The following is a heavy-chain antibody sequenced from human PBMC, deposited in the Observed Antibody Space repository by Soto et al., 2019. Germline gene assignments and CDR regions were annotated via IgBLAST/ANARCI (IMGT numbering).Heavy chain of an antibody. CDR3: ASFIAAAGTFDI. V-gene: IGHV4-59*08. D-gene: IGHD6-13*01. CDR1: GGSISSYY. J-gene: IGHJ3*02. Sequence: SETLSLTCTVSGGSISSYYWSWIRQPPGKGLEWIGYIYYSGSTNYNPSLKSRVTISVDTSRNQFSLKLSSVTAADTAVYYCASFIAAAGTFDIWGQGTMVTVSS. CDR2: IYYSGST.